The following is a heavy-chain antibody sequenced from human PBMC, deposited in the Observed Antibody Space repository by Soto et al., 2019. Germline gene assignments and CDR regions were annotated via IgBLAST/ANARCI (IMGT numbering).Heavy chain of an antibody. CDR1: GFTFSSYG. D-gene: IGHD4-17*01. CDR2: ISYDGSNK. V-gene: IGHV3-30*18. Sequence: QVQLVESGGGVVQPGRSLRLSCAASGFTFSSYGMHWVRQAPGKGLEWVAVISYDGSNKYYADSVKGLFTISRDNSKNSLYLQMNSLRAVDTAVYYCAKVTTSLTTVTGGFYYWCQGTLVTVSS. CDR3: AKVTTSLTTVTGGFYY. J-gene: IGHJ4*02.